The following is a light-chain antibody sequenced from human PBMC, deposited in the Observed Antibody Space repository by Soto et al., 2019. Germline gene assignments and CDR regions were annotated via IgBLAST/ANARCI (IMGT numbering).Light chain of an antibody. V-gene: IGKV3-11*01. CDR1: QSVSSY. CDR2: DAS. J-gene: IGKJ1*01. CDR3: QQRTNKFWT. Sequence: EIVLTQSPATLSLSPGERATLSCRASQSVSSYLAWYQQKPGQAPRLLIYDASTRATCIPARFSGSGSGTDFTLTISSLEPEDFAVYYCQQRTNKFWTFGQGTKVEIK.